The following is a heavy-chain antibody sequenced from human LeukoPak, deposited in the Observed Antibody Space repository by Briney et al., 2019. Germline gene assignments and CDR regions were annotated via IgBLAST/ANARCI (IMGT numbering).Heavy chain of an antibody. Sequence: ASVKVSCKASGYTFTSYYMHWVRQAPGQGLEWMGIINPSGGSTSYAQKFQGRVTMTRDMSTSTVYMELSSLRSEDTAVYYCARSALRMKYIAAAGFCPDYWGQGTLVTVSS. D-gene: IGHD6-13*01. J-gene: IGHJ4*02. CDR2: INPSGGST. CDR1: GYTFTSYY. V-gene: IGHV1-46*01. CDR3: ARSALRMKYIAAAGFCPDY.